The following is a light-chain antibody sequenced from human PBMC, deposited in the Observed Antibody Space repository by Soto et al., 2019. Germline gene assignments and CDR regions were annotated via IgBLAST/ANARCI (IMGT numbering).Light chain of an antibody. CDR1: QSVSSSY. CDR2: GAS. J-gene: IGKJ1*01. V-gene: IGKV3-20*01. CDR3: QQYGASPPTWT. Sequence: EIVLTQSPGTLSLSPGETATLSCRASQSVSSSYLAWYQHKPGQAPRLLIYGASSRATGIPDRFSGSGSGTDFTLTISRLEPEDLAVYFCQQYGASPPTWTFGQGTKVEIK.